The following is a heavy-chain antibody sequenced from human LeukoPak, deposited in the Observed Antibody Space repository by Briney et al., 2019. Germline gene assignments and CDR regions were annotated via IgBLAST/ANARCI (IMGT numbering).Heavy chain of an antibody. D-gene: IGHD5-18*01. Sequence: SETLSLTCAVSGGSISSGGYSWSWIRQPPGKGLEWIGYIYRSGSTYYNPSLKSRVTISVDRSKNQFSLKLSSVTAADTAVYYCARGRGYSLNFDYWGQGTLVTVSS. V-gene: IGHV4-30-2*01. CDR3: ARGRGYSLNFDY. J-gene: IGHJ4*02. CDR2: IYRSGST. CDR1: GGSISSGGYS.